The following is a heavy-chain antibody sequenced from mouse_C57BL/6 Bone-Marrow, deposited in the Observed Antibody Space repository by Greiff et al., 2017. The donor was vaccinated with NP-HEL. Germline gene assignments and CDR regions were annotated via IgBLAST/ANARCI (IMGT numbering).Heavy chain of an antibody. CDR2: IYPGDGDT. CDR1: GYAFSSYW. V-gene: IGHV1-80*01. J-gene: IGHJ3*01. Sequence: QVQLQQSGAELVKPGASVKISCKASGYAFSSYWMNWVKQRPGKGLERLGLIYPGDGDTNYNGKFTDKASLTADKSSSTAYMQLSSLTSEDSAVYFCARGAYWGQGTLVTVSA. CDR3: ARGAY.